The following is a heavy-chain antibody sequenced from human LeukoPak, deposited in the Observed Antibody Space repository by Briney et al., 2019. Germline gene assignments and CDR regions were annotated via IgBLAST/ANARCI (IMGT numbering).Heavy chain of an antibody. CDR1: GGTLRKYT. CDR2: IIPILGRT. D-gene: IGHD5-24*01. J-gene: IGHJ3*02. CDR3: ARDRVEGAFDI. Sequence: SVKVSCKASGGTLRKYTISWVRQAPGQGLEWVGGIIPILGRTDYAQKFQGRVTITADESTYTAYMDLTSLRSEDTAVYYCARDRVEGAFDIWGQGTTVTVSS. V-gene: IGHV1-69*10.